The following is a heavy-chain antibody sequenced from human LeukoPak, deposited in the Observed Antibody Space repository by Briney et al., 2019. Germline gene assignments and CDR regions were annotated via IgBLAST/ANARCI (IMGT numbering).Heavy chain of an antibody. CDR2: IWYDGSNK. Sequence: PGGSLRLSCAASGFTFSSYGMHWVRQAPGKGLEWVAVIWYDGSNKYYADSVKGRFTISRDNSKNTLYLQMNSLRAEDTAVYYCAKDVEMATTYFDYWGQGTLVTVSS. CDR1: GFTFSSYG. J-gene: IGHJ4*02. CDR3: AKDVEMATTYFDY. D-gene: IGHD5-24*01. V-gene: IGHV3-33*06.